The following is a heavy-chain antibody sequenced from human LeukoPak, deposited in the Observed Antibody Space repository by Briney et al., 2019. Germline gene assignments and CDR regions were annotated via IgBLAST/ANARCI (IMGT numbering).Heavy chain of an antibody. Sequence: GGSLRLSCAASEFAFSTYNMNWVRQAPGKGLEWVSFISITSSHINYADSVKGRFTISRDNAKNSLYLQMNSLRAEDTAVYYCARASIGGLVLGDYWGQGILVTVSS. CDR2: ISITSSHI. CDR3: ARASIGGLVLGDY. CDR1: EFAFSTYN. D-gene: IGHD2-15*01. V-gene: IGHV3-21*01. J-gene: IGHJ4*02.